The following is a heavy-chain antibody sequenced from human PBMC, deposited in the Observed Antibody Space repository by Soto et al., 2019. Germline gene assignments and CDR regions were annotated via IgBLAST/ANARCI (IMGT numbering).Heavy chain of an antibody. J-gene: IGHJ6*02. CDR2: IKEDGSDK. CDR1: RFTFSSYW. D-gene: IGHD2-8*02. CDR3: ARGIDDNASFGTVV. Sequence: PWGSLRLSCAASRFTFSSYWMSWVRQAPWRGLEWVANIKEDGSDKYYVDSVKGRFTISRDNAKKSLYVQMNSLRVEDKAVYYCARGIDDNASFGTVVWGQGSTVTVSS. V-gene: IGHV3-7*01.